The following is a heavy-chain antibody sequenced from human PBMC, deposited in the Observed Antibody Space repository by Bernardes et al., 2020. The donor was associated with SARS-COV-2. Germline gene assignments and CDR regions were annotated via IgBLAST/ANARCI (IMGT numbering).Heavy chain of an antibody. V-gene: IGHV1-2*02. Sequence: ASVKVSCKASGYIFSDYDMHWVRQAPGQGLEWMGWINPNSGDTKYAQKFQGRVTMTSDTSISTAYMDLSRLKSDDTAVYYCARLLRNSFGRKLEYFHHWGRGTLVTVSS. CDR2: INPNSGDT. J-gene: IGHJ1*01. CDR3: ARLLRNSFGRKLEYFHH. CDR1: GYIFSDYD. D-gene: IGHD3-3*01.